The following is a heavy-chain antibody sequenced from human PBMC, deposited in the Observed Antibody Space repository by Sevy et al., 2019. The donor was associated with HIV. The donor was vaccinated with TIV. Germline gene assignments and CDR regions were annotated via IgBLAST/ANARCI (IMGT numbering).Heavy chain of an antibody. CDR2: ISGRSSYI. V-gene: IGHV3-21*01. Sequence: GESVKISCAASGFTFSDYYMNWVRQAPGKGLEWVSSISGRSSYIHYADSVRGRFTISRENAKNSLYLQMNSLRVDDTAVYFCARDRGCSSTSCLLYFDSWGQGALVAVSS. J-gene: IGHJ4*02. D-gene: IGHD2-2*01. CDR1: GFTFSDYY. CDR3: ARDRGCSSTSCLLYFDS.